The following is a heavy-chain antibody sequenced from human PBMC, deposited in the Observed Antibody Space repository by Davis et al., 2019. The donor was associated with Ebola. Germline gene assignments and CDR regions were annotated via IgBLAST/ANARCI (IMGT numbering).Heavy chain of an antibody. CDR2: INPNTGGT. CDR3: ARSSSGYTTGWPPVYYYYGMDV. D-gene: IGHD6-19*01. V-gene: IGHV1-2*06. J-gene: IGHJ6*04. CDR1: GYSFTAYY. Sequence: ASVKVSCKASGYSFTAYYIHWVRLAPGQGLEWLGRINPNTGGTTYAQKSQGRVTMTRDTSISTAYMELSSLRSDDTAIFYCARSSSGYTTGWPPVYYYYGMDVWGNGTTVTVSS.